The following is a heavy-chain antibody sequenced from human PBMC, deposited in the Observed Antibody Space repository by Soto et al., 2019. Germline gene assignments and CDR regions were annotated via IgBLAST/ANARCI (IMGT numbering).Heavy chain of an antibody. CDR1: GFTFSSYA. CDR3: AKARTAHTGGLDY. V-gene: IGHV3-23*01. J-gene: IGHJ4*02. Sequence: EVQLLESGGGLVQPGGSLRLSCAASGFTFSSYAMSWVRQAPGKGLEWVSVISGSGGSTDYADSVKGRFTISRDNSKNTLYLQMNSLRAEDTAVYYCAKARTAHTGGLDYWGQGTLVTVSS. CDR2: ISGSGGST. D-gene: IGHD3-16*01.